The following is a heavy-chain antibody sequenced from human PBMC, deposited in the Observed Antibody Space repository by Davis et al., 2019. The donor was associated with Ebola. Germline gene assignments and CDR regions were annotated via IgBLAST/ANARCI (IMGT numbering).Heavy chain of an antibody. CDR1: GDSVTSSH. CDR3: ARQTTGFDP. J-gene: IGHJ5*02. Sequence: SETLSLTCSVSGDSVTSSHWNWIRQPPGKGLEWVGSVHSTGTSNFKPSLKGRVTVSLDTSKNQFSLRLTSVTAADTAVYYCARQTTGFDPWGQGTLVTVSS. V-gene: IGHV4-59*02. CDR2: VHSTGTS. D-gene: IGHD4-17*01.